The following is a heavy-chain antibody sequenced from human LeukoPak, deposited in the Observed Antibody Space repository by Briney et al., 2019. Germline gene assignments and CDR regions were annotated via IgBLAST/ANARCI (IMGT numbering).Heavy chain of an antibody. Sequence: GGSLRLSCEASGFTFSSYAMSWVRQAPGKGLEWVSAISGSGGSTYYADSVEGRFTISRDNSKNTLYLQMNSLRAEDTAVYYCAKEGRFLEWLSFDYWGQGTLVTVSS. CDR1: GFTFSSYA. CDR2: ISGSGGST. CDR3: AKEGRFLEWLSFDY. D-gene: IGHD3-3*01. J-gene: IGHJ4*02. V-gene: IGHV3-23*01.